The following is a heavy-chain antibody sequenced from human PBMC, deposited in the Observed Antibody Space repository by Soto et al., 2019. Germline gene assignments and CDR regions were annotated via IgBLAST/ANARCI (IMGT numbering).Heavy chain of an antibody. CDR1: GFTFTSSA. V-gene: IGHV1-58*01. Sequence: GASVKVSCTASGFTFTSSAVQWVRQARGQRLEWIGWIVVGSGNTNYAQKFQERVTITRDMSTSTAYMELSSLRSEDTAVYYCAADYTSSGWYYFDYWGQGTLVTVSS. CDR3: AADYTSSGWYYFDY. J-gene: IGHJ4*02. CDR2: IVVGSGNT. D-gene: IGHD6-19*01.